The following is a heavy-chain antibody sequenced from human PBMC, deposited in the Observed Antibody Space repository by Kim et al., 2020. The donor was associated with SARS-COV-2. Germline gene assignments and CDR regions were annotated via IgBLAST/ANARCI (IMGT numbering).Heavy chain of an antibody. J-gene: IGHJ6*01. CDR3: ARSRGSYYDYYYYYVMDV. D-gene: IGHD1-26*01. CDR1: GFTFSSYA. V-gene: IGHV3-64*01. CDR2: ISSNGGST. Sequence: GGSLRLSCAASGFTFSSYAMHWVRQAPGKGLEYVSAISSNGGSTYYANSVKGRFTISRDNSKNTLYLQMGSLRAEDMAVYYCARSRGSYYDYYYYYVMDV.